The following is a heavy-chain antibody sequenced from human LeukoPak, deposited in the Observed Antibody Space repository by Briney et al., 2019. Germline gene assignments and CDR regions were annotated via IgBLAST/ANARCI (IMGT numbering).Heavy chain of an antibody. V-gene: IGHV1-46*01. J-gene: IGHJ4*02. CDR1: GYSFTSNY. CDR3: ARDQEAFDY. CDR2: IYPRDGST. Sequence: VASVKVSCKASGYSFTSNYTHWVRQAPGQGLEWMGMIYPRDGSTSYAQKFQGRVTVTRDTSTSTVHMELSGLRSEDTAVYYCARDQEAFDYWGQGTLVTVSS.